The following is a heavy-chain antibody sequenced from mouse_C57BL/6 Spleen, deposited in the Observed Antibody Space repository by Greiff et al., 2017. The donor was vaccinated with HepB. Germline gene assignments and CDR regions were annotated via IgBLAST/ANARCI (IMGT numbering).Heavy chain of an antibody. CDR1: GYTFTSYT. J-gene: IGHJ2*01. CDR2: INPSSGYT. V-gene: IGHV1-4*01. CDR3: ASGYYFDY. Sequence: QVQLKQSGAELARPGASVKMSCKASGYTFTSYTMHWVKQRPGQGLEWIGYINPSSGYTKYNQKFKDKATLTADKSSSTAYMQLSSLTAEDSAVYYCASGYYFDYWGQGTTLTVSS.